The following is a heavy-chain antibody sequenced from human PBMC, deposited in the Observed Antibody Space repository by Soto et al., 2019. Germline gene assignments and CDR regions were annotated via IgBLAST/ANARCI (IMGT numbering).Heavy chain of an antibody. J-gene: IGHJ4*02. D-gene: IGHD4-17*01. V-gene: IGHV3-21*01. CDR1: GFTFSSYS. CDR2: ISSSGSAI. Sequence: EVQLVESGGGLVKPGGSLRLSCAASGFTFSSYSMNWVRQARGKGLEWVSSISSSGSAISYADSVKGRFTTSRDNAKNSLYLQMNSLRAEDTALYYCARIVRGYGHFSLGGGTSDYWGQGTLVTVSS. CDR3: ARIVRGYGHFSLGGGTSDY.